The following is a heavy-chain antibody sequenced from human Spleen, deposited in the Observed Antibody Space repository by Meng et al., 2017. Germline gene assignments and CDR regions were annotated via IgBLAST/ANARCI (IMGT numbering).Heavy chain of an antibody. D-gene: IGHD3-16*02. Sequence: SETLSLTCTVSGGSISSGGYYWSWIRQHPGKGLEWIGEINHSGSTNYNPSLKSRVTISVDTSKNQFSLKLSSVTAADTAVYYCAREGYYDYVWGSYRYYFDYWGQGTLVTVSS. CDR3: AREGYYDYVWGSYRYYFDY. CDR1: GGSISSGGYY. V-gene: IGHV4-39*07. J-gene: IGHJ4*02. CDR2: INHSGST.